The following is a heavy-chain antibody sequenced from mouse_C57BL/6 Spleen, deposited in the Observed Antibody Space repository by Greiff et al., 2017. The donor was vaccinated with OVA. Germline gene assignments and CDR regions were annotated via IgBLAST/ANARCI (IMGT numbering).Heavy chain of an antibody. D-gene: IGHD2-12*01. V-gene: IGHV2-2*01. CDR2: IWSGGST. CDR3: ARRVVNGGYFDY. J-gene: IGHJ2*01. Sequence: VQLQQSGPGLVQPSQSLSITCTVSGFSLTSYGVHWVRQSPGKGLEWLGVIWSGGSTDYNAAFISRLGISKDNTKSQVFFKRNSLQADDTAIYYCARRVVNGGYFDYWGQGTTLTVSS. CDR1: GFSLTSYG.